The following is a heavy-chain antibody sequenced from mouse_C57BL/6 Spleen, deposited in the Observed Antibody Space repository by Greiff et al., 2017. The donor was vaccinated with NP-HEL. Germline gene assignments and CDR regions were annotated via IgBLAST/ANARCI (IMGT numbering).Heavy chain of an antibody. J-gene: IGHJ1*03. CDR1: GYTFTDYY. CDR3: ARSGGSHFDV. V-gene: IGHV1-26*01. Sequence: EVQLQQSGPELVKPGASVKISCKASGYTFTDYYMNWVKQSHGKSLEWIGDINPNNGGTSYNQKFKGKATLTVDKSSSTAYMELRSLTSEDSAVYYCARSGGSHFDVWGTGTTVTVSS. D-gene: IGHD3-1*01. CDR2: INPNNGGT.